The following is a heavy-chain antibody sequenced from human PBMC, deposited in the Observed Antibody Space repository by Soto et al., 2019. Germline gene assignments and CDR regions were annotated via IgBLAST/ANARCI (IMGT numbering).Heavy chain of an antibody. Sequence: QITLKESGPALVKPTQTLTLTCTFSGFSLSSSGEAVGWIRQPPGKALEWLALIYWNGIERYSPSLKSRLTITKDNSKNQVVLTVTKMDPVDTATYFCAHGDPLDFHYWGQGTLVTVSP. CDR2: IYWNGIE. CDR1: GFSLSSSGEA. J-gene: IGHJ4*02. V-gene: IGHV2-5*01. D-gene: IGHD3-10*01. CDR3: AHGDPLDFHY.